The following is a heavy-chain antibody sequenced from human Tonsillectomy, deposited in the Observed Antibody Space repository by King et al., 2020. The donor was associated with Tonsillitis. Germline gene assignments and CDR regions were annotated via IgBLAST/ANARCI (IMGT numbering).Heavy chain of an antibody. CDR2: TSYDGSNK. CDR1: GFTFSSYA. V-gene: IGHV3-30*04. Sequence: VQLVESGGGVVQPGRSLRLSCAASGFTFSSYAIHWVRQAPGKGLEWVAVTSYDGSNKYYADSLKGRLTISRDNSKNTVYLQMNSLRTEDTAMYYCARDLDCSGDSCYSHIRVPKSFDYWGQGTLVTVSS. D-gene: IGHD2-15*01. CDR3: ARDLDCSGDSCYSHIRVPKSFDY. J-gene: IGHJ4*02.